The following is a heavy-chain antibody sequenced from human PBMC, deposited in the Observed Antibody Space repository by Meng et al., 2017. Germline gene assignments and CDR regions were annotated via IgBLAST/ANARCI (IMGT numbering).Heavy chain of an antibody. CDR3: ARDDYDILTGYYRTLDY. J-gene: IGHJ4*02. Sequence: ASVKVSCKASGYTFTGYYMHWVRQAPGQGLEWMGWINPNSGGTNYAQKFQGRVTMTRDTSISTAYMELSRLRSDDTAVYYCARDDYDILTGYYRTLDYWGQGTLVTVSS. CDR2: INPNSGGT. D-gene: IGHD3-9*01. V-gene: IGHV1-2*02. CDR1: GYTFTGYY.